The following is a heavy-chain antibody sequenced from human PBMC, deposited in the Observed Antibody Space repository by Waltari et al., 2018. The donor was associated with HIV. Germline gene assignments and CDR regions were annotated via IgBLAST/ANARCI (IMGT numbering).Heavy chain of an antibody. J-gene: IGHJ4*02. CDR1: GSTFSDCY. Sequence: QVELVESGGGLVKPGGYLTLSRAASGSTFSDCYMTWIRQAPGKWPEWVSYISTIGSTIYDADSVKGRFAISRDNAKNSLYLQMNSLRADDTAVYYCARVRSGYYDYWGQGTPVTVSS. V-gene: IGHV3-11*01. CDR3: ARVRSGYYDY. CDR2: ISTIGSTI. D-gene: IGHD3-22*01.